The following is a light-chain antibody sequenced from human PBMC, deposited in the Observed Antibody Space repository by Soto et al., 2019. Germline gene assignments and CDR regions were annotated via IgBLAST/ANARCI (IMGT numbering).Light chain of an antibody. CDR1: SSDVGIYNL. V-gene: IGLV2-14*02. CDR3: FSFTTDWTHV. Sequence: QSVLTQPASVSGSPGQSITISCTGTSSDVGIYNLVSWYQQRPDKAPKLVIYEGTKRPSGVSNRFSGSKSGTAASLTISGLQTEDEADYFCFSFTTDWTHVFGTGTKVTVL. J-gene: IGLJ1*01. CDR2: EGT.